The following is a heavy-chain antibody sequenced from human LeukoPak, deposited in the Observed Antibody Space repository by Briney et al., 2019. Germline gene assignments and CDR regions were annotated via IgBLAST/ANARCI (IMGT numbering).Heavy chain of an antibody. CDR3: ARKWLSFDC. J-gene: IGHJ4*02. D-gene: IGHD3-22*01. V-gene: IGHV3-48*04. CDR1: GITFSSYM. CDR2: IRSSDNTI. Sequence: GGSLRLSCAASGITFSSYMLTWVRQAPGKGREWVSYIRSSDNTIYYADSVKGRFTISRDNAKNSLYLQMNSLRAEDTAVYYCARKWLSFDCWGQGTLVTVSS.